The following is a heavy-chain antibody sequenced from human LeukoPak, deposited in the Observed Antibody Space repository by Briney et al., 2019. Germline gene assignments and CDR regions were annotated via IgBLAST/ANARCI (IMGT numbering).Heavy chain of an antibody. CDR2: IYYSGST. D-gene: IGHD6-13*01. CDR3: VRQEIAIAAAGNWFDP. CDR1: GGSISSSSYY. J-gene: IGHJ5*02. Sequence: ASETLSLTCTVSGGSISSSSYYWGWIRQPPGKGLEWIGSIYYSGSTYYNPSLKSRVTISVDTSKNQFSLKLSSVTAADTAVYYCVRQEIAIAAAGNWFDPWGQGTLVTVSS. V-gene: IGHV4-39*01.